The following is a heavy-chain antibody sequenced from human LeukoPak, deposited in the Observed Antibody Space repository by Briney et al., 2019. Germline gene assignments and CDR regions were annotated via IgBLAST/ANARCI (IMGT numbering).Heavy chain of an antibody. J-gene: IGHJ4*02. Sequence: GSLRLSGAASGFTFSNAWMSWVRQAPGKGLEWVGRIKSKTDGGTTDYAAPVKGRFTISRDDSKNTLYLQMNSLKTEDTAVYYCTTDPPLIPWLAYFDYWGQGTLVTVSS. D-gene: IGHD6-19*01. CDR1: GFTFSNAW. CDR2: IKSKTDGGTT. CDR3: TTDPPLIPWLAYFDY. V-gene: IGHV3-15*01.